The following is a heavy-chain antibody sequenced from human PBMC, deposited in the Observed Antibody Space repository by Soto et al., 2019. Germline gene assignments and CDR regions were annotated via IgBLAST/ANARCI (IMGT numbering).Heavy chain of an antibody. CDR2: IYYSGST. D-gene: IGHD3-22*01. J-gene: IGHJ3*02. CDR3: ARYDNSGSHGFDI. V-gene: IGHV4-59*12. CDR1: GGSISSYY. Sequence: SETLSLTCTVSGGSISSYYWSWIRQPPGKGLEWIGYIYYSGSTNYNPSLKSRVTISVDTSKNQFSLKLSSVTAADTAVYYCARYDNSGSHGFDIWGQGTMVTVSS.